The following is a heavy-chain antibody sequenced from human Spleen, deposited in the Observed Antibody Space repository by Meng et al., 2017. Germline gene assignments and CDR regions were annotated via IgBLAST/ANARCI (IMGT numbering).Heavy chain of an antibody. CDR1: GGSISSSSNC. D-gene: IGHD3-22*01. Sequence: SETLSLTCSVSGGSISSSSNCWGWIRQPPGKGLECIGTIYYSGSTYYNPSLKSRVTISVDTSKNQFSLKLSSVTAADTAVYYCARGDITMIVGYWGQGTLVTVSS. CDR2: IYYSGST. V-gene: IGHV4-39*07. J-gene: IGHJ4*02. CDR3: ARGDITMIVGY.